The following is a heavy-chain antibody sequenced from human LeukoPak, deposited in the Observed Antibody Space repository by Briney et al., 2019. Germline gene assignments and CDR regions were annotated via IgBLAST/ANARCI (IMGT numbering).Heavy chain of an antibody. V-gene: IGHV3-53*01. CDR1: GFTVSSNF. J-gene: IGHJ4*02. CDR2: IYSGGDT. CDR3: ARDLSYSSSPYYFDY. D-gene: IGHD6-13*01. Sequence: GGSLRLSCAASGFTVSSNFMTWVRQAPGKGLEWVSIIYSGGDTYYADSVKGRFTISRDNSKNTLYLQMNSLRAEDTAVYYCARDLSYSSSPYYFDYWGQGSLVTVSS.